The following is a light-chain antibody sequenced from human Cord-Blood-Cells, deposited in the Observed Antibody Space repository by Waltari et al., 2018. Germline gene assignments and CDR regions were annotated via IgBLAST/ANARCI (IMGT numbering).Light chain of an antibody. V-gene: IGKV3-11*01. CDR3: QQRRNWPLT. CDR2: DAS. CDR1: QSVSSY. J-gene: IGKJ4*01. Sequence: EIVLTQSPATLSLSPGERASLSCRASQSVSSYLAWYQQKPGQAPRLLIYDASNRATGIPARFSGRGSETDFTLTISSLEPEDFAVYYCQQRRNWPLTFGGGTKVEIK.